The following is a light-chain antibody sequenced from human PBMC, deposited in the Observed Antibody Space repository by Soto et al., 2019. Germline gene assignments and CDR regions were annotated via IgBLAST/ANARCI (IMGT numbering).Light chain of an antibody. CDR2: GSS. V-gene: IGKV3-20*01. CDR1: QSVSSSY. Sequence: EIVLTQSPGTLSLSPGERATLSCRASQSVSSSYLAWYQQKPGQAPRLLIYGSSSRATGIPDRFSGSGFGTDFTLTISRLEPEDVAVYYCQKYDSSPVTFGQGTKVEIK. CDR3: QKYDSSPVT. J-gene: IGKJ1*01.